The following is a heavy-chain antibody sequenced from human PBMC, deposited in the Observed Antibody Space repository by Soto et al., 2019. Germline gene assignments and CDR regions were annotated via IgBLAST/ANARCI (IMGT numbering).Heavy chain of an antibody. V-gene: IGHV1-18*01. J-gene: IGHJ4*02. Sequence: QVQLVQSGAEVKKPGASVKVSCKASGYTFTSYGISWVRQAPGQGLEWMGWVNAYNGNTNYAQKFXXRXXMTTDTSTSTAYMELRSLRSDDTAVYYCAREAVSGSTGFDYWGQGTLVTVSS. D-gene: IGHD6-19*01. CDR3: AREAVSGSTGFDY. CDR2: VNAYNGNT. CDR1: GYTFTSYG.